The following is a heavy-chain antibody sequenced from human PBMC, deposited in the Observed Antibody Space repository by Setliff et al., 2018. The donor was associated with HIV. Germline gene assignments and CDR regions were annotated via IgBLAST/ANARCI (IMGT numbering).Heavy chain of an antibody. J-gene: IGHJ6*02. V-gene: IGHV1-46*01. CDR2: INPSGEST. Sequence: ASVKVSCKASGYTLSNYYMHWVRQAPGQGLEWMGIINPSGESTTYAQRFQGRVTITADKSTSTAYMELSSLRSEDTAVYYCARPQWELGVDYYGMDVWGQGTTVTVSS. CDR3: ARPQWELGVDYYGMDV. D-gene: IGHD1-26*01. CDR1: GYTLSNYY.